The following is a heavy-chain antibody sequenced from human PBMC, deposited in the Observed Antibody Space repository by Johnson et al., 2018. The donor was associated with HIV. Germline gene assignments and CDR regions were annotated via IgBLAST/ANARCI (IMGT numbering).Heavy chain of an antibody. CDR1: GFTFSSHA. CDR3: TRTDDTYNYDSSGPLRGAFDI. CDR2: ISHDGSNK. D-gene: IGHD3-22*01. Sequence: VQLVESGGGVVQPGRSLRLSCAASGFTFSSHALHWVRQAPGKGLEWVAVISHDGSNKYYADSVKGRCTISRDDSKNTAYLQMNSLKTEDTAVYYCTRTDDTYNYDSSGPLRGAFDIWGQGTMVTVSS. V-gene: IGHV3-30*04. J-gene: IGHJ3*02.